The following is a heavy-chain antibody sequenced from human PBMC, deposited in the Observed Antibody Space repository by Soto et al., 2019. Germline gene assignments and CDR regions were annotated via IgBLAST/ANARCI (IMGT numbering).Heavy chain of an antibody. CDR3: ARDTRRSASVIAAAPEGIYSSYYGMNV. D-gene: IGHD6-25*01. CDR2: GYHSGST. CDR1: GGSISSSNW. Sequence: PSETLSLTCAVSGGSISSSNWWSWVRQPPGKGLGWMGGGYHSGSTNYNPSLKSRGTISVDKCKNQISLKLSSVTAADTAVYYCARDTRRSASVIAAAPEGIYSSYYGMNVWGQGPTVIVSS. V-gene: IGHV4-4*02. J-gene: IGHJ6*02.